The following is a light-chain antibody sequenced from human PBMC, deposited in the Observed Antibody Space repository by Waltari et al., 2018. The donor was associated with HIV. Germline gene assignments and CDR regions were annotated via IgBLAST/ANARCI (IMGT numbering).Light chain of an antibody. CDR1: STDLGLYNL. CDR3: CSFAGSTSWV. Sequence: QSALTQPASVSGSPGQSITFSYTGTSTDLGLYNLVPWYQHHPGKAPKLMISEVPKRPSGVSYRLSGSKSGNTASLTISGLQAEDEADYYCCSFAGSTSWVFGGGTKLTVL. J-gene: IGLJ3*02. V-gene: IGLV2-23*02. CDR2: EVP.